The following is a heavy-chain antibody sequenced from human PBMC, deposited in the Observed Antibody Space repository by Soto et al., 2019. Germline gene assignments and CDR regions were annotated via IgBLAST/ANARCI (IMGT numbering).Heavy chain of an antibody. CDR3: AGDLLVVTAEWSLDL. V-gene: IGHV3-48*01. J-gene: IGHJ2*01. Sequence: DVQLVESGGGLVQPGGSLRLSCAASGFTFSRYGMNWVRQAPGKGLEYISYISSSSSTIYYADSVKGRFTISRDNAKNSLYRQVHSLSAEDPAVYYCAGDLLVVTAEWSLDLWGRGTLVPGSS. CDR2: ISSSSSTI. D-gene: IGHD2-21*02. CDR1: GFTFSRYG.